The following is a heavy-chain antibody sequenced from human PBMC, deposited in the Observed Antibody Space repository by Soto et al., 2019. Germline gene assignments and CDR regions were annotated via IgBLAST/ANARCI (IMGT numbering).Heavy chain of an antibody. CDR3: ARHNRDY. J-gene: IGHJ4*02. CDR2: ISSDGSST. V-gene: IGHV3-74*01. CDR1: GFTFSNYW. Sequence: GGSLRLSCAASGFTFSNYWMHWVRQAPGKGLVWVSRISSDGSSTDYADSVKGRFTISRDNAKNTLFLQMDSLRAEDTAIYYCARHNRDYWGQGTLVTVSS.